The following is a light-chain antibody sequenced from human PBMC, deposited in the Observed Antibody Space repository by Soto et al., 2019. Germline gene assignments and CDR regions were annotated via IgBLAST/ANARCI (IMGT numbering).Light chain of an antibody. CDR3: QQYGSSPWT. V-gene: IGKV3-20*01. Sequence: VLTLSPGTLSLSPGERATLSCRASQSVSSSYLAWYQQKPGQAPRLLIYGTSSRATGIPDRFSGSGSGTDFTLTVSRLEPEDFAVYYCQQYGSSPWTFGQGSKVDIK. CDR2: GTS. J-gene: IGKJ1*01. CDR1: QSVSSSY.